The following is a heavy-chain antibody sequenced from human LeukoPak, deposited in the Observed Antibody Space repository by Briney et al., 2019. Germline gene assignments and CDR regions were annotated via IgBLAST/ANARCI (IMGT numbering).Heavy chain of an antibody. V-gene: IGHV3-7*01. D-gene: IGHD3-9*01. CDR3: ARERTNYCDMLTGYSA. CDR1: GFTFSSYW. J-gene: IGHJ5*02. Sequence: GGSLRLSCAASGFTFSSYWMTWVRQAPGKGLQWVANIKQDGSEKYYVDSVKGQFTISRDNAENSLYLQMNSLRAEDTAVYYCARERTNYCDMLTGYSAWGQGTLVTVSS. CDR2: IKQDGSEK.